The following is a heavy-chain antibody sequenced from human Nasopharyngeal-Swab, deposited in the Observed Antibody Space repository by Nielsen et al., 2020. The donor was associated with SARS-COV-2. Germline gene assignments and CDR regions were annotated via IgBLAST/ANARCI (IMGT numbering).Heavy chain of an antibody. V-gene: IGHV3-33*01. CDR2: IWYDGSNK. D-gene: IGHD3-16*02. CDR1: GFTFSSYG. Sequence: GESLKISCAASGFTFSSYGMHWVRQAPGKGLEWVAVIWYDGSNKYYADSVKGRFTISRDNSKNTLYLQMNSLKTEDTAVYYCTTDRHYDYVWGSYRYPGYWGQGTLVTVSS. J-gene: IGHJ4*02. CDR3: TTDRHYDYVWGSYRYPGY.